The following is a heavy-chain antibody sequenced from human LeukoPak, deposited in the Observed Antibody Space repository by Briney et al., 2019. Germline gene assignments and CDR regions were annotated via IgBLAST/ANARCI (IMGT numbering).Heavy chain of an antibody. CDR3: AKEEVPNDY. V-gene: IGHV3-23*01. Sequence: PGGSLRLSCAASGFTFSTSAMSWVRQAPGKGLEWVSRINISGDRTYYVDSVKGRFTISRDNSKNTLYLQMNSLRAEDTAVYYCAKEEVPNDYWGQGTLVTVSS. CDR2: INISGDRT. J-gene: IGHJ4*02. D-gene: IGHD1-1*01. CDR1: GFTFSTSA.